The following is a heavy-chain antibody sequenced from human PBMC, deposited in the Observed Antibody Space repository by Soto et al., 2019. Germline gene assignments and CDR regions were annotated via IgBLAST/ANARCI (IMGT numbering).Heavy chain of an antibody. D-gene: IGHD3-22*01. V-gene: IGHV1-3*01. CDR2: INAGTDNT. Sequence: GASVKVSCKASGYTFSGYAIHWVRQAPGQRLEWMGWINAGTDNTQYSQKFQGRVTITRDTSASTAYMELSSLRSEDTAVYYCARIPDSSGYYPFDCWGQGTLVTVSS. J-gene: IGHJ4*02. CDR3: ARIPDSSGYYPFDC. CDR1: GYTFSGYA.